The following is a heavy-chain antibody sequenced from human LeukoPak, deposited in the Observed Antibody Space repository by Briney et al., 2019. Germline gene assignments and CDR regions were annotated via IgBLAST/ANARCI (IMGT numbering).Heavy chain of an antibody. CDR1: GFTFSDYY. CDR2: ISSSGSTI. Sequence: GGSLRLSCAASGFTFSDYYMSWIRQAPGKGLEWVSYISSSGSTIYYADSVKGRFTISRDNAKNSLYLQMNSLRAEDTAVYYCARSELRYFDWLPPDFDYWGQGTLVTVSS. J-gene: IGHJ4*02. D-gene: IGHD3-9*01. V-gene: IGHV3-11*01. CDR3: ARSELRYFDWLPPDFDY.